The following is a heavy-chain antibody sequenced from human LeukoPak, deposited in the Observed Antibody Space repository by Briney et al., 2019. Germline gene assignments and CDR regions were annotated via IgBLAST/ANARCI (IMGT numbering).Heavy chain of an antibody. V-gene: IGHV3-23*01. CDR3: ARAIVGATPH. J-gene: IGHJ4*02. CDR2: ISASGGST. CDR1: EFTFISYP. Sequence: GGSLRLSCAASEFTFISYPMAWVRQPPGKGLEWVSTISASGGSTYYADSVTGRFTISRDNAKNSLYLQMNSLRAEDTAVYYCARAIVGATPHWGQGTLVTVSS. D-gene: IGHD1-26*01.